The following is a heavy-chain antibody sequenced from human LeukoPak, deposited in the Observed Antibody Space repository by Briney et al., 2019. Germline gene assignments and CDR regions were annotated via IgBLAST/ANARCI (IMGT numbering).Heavy chain of an antibody. CDR3: ARLSDY. CDR1: GGAISSDNYY. J-gene: IGHJ4*02. CDR2: INYSGTT. Sequence: SETLSLTCTVSGGAISSDNYYWGWIRQPPGKGLEWLGSINYSGTTYYNPSLKSRVSISVDTSRTQFSLRLSSVTAADTAVYYCARLSDYWGQGTLVTVSS. V-gene: IGHV4-39*01.